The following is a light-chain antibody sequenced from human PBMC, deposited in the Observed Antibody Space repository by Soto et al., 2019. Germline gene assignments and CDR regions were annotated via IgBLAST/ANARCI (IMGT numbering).Light chain of an antibody. J-gene: IGLJ3*02. V-gene: IGLV1-47*02. CDR2: SNN. CDR1: SSNIGSNY. Sequence: QAVVTQPPSASGTPGQRVTISCSGSSSNIGSNYIYWYQKLPGTAPKLLIYSNNQRPSGVPDRFSGSKSGTSASLAISGLRSEDEADYYCAAWDDSLSGRVFGGGTKLTVL. CDR3: AAWDDSLSGRV.